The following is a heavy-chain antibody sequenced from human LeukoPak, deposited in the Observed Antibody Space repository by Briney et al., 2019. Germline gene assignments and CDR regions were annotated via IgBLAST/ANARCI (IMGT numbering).Heavy chain of an antibody. CDR1: GFTFNTYA. V-gene: IGHV3-23*01. D-gene: IGHD7-27*01. CDR2: ISGRTTTT. J-gene: IGHJ4*02. CDR3: ARNWELDY. Sequence: GGSLRLSCAASGFTFNTYAMFWVRQAPGKGLEWVSAISGRTTTTYYADSVKGRFTISRDNSKSTLYLQMNSLSAEDTAVYYCARNWELDYWGQGTLVTVSS.